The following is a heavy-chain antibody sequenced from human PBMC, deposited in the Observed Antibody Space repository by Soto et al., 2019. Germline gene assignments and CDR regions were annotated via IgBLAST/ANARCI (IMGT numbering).Heavy chain of an antibody. D-gene: IGHD3-3*01. J-gene: IGHJ3*02. Sequence: PGGSLRLSCAASGFTFSSYGMHWVRQAPGKGLEWVAVIWYDGSNKYYADSVKGRFTISRDNSKNTLYLQMNSLRAEDTAVYYCAKGGPKIFEGFVRSPFDIWGQGTTVTVSS. V-gene: IGHV3-33*03. CDR2: IWYDGSNK. CDR1: GFTFSSYG. CDR3: AKGGPKIFEGFVRSPFDI.